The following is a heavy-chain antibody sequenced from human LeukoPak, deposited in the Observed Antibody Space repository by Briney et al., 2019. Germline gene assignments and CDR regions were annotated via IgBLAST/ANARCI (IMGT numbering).Heavy chain of an antibody. CDR2: TWYDGSNK. Sequence: GGSLRLSCAASGFTFRSYGMHWVRQAPDKGLEWVALTWYDGSNKYYAASVEGRFTISRDNAENSIYLQMNSLRAEDTAVYYCARDLDYWGQGSLVTVSS. CDR1: GFTFRSYG. V-gene: IGHV3-33*01. J-gene: IGHJ4*02. CDR3: ARDLDY.